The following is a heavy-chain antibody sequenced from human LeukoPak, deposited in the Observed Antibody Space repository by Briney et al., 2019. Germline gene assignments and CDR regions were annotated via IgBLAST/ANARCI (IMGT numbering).Heavy chain of an antibody. V-gene: IGHV1-18*04. CDR1: DDTFSNYG. J-gene: IGHJ3*01. CDR2: INAENSNT. D-gene: IGHD6-6*01. Sequence: ASVKVSCKASDDTFSNYGVTWVRQAPGQGPEWMGWINAENSNTKYAQKIQGRVTMTTDTSTNAAYMELRSLISDDTAVYYCARGSWRKRTFDVWGQGTMVTVS. CDR3: ARGSWRKRTFDV.